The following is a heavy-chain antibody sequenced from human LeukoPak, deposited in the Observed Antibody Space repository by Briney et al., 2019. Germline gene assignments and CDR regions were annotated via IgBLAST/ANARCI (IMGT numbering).Heavy chain of an antibody. D-gene: IGHD2-2*01. Sequence: TSETLSLTCSVSGGSIGTYYWTWIRQPPGKGLEWIGYIYYTGSTNYNPSLKSRATMSVDTSKSQVSLKMTSVTVADTAVYYCARPSIPSAAASALDIWGQGTMVTVSS. J-gene: IGHJ3*02. CDR2: IYYTGST. V-gene: IGHV4-59*08. CDR1: GGSIGTYY. CDR3: ARPSIPSAAASALDI.